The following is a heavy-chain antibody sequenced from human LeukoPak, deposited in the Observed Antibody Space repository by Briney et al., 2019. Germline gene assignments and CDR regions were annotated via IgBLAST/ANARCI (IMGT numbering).Heavy chain of an antibody. J-gene: IGHJ6*03. Sequence: SSETLSLTCAVYGGSFSGYYWSWIRQPPGKGLEWIGEINHSGSTNYNPSLKSRVTISVDKSKNQFSLKLSSVTAADTAVYYCAREDEQLVAPYYYYYMDVWGQGTLVTVSS. CDR3: AREDEQLVAPYYYYYMDV. D-gene: IGHD6-13*01. CDR2: INHSGST. CDR1: GGSFSGYY. V-gene: IGHV4-34*01.